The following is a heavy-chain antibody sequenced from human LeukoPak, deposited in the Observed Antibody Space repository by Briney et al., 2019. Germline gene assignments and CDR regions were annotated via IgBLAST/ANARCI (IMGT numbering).Heavy chain of an antibody. V-gene: IGHV3-15*01. J-gene: IGHJ4*02. CDR3: TTGPGNSGY. CDR1: GFTFDDFA. CDR2: IKSKTVGETT. D-gene: IGHD4-23*01. Sequence: GGSLRLSCAASGFTFDDFAMSWVRQAPGKGLEWVGRIKSKTVGETTEYAAPVQGRFTISRDDSENTVYLQMSSLKNEDTAVYHCTTGPGNSGYWGQGTLVTVSS.